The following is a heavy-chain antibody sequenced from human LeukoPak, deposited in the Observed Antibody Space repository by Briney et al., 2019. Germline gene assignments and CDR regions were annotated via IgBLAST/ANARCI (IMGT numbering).Heavy chain of an antibody. CDR2: ILHSGYT. D-gene: IGHD2-21*01. V-gene: IGHV4-39*01. J-gene: IGHJ6*03. Sequence: PSDTLSLTCTVSGGSLGRSNTYWGWIRQTPGKGLEWLGTILHSGYTYNNPSLKSRVTTSVDSSKNQFSLSLSSVTAADTAVYFCARHRGGGGYHYMDVWGKGTTVIVSS. CDR1: GGSLGRSNTY. CDR3: ARHRGGGGYHYMDV.